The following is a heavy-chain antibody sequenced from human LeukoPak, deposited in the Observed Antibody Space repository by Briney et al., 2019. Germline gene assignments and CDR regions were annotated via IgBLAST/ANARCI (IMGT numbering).Heavy chain of an antibody. V-gene: IGHV3-33*06. CDR2: IWYDGSNK. CDR3: AKGYYDSSAQGWYFQH. Sequence: PGGSLRLSCAASGFTFSNYGMHWVRQAPGKGLEWVAGIWYDGSNKDYADSVKGRFTISRDNYKNTLYLQMNSLRAEDTAVYYCAKGYYDSSAQGWYFQHWGQGTLVTVSS. D-gene: IGHD3-22*01. J-gene: IGHJ1*01. CDR1: GFTFSNYG.